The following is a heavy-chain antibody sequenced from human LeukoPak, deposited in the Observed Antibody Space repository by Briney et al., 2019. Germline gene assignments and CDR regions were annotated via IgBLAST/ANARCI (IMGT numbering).Heavy chain of an antibody. Sequence: PGGSLRLSCAASGFTFSDYYMSWIRQAPGKGLEWVSYISSSGSTIYYADSVKGRFTISRDNAKNSLYLQMNSLRAEDTAVYYCASPQQLVRNYYYYGMDVWGQGTTVTVSS. J-gene: IGHJ6*02. D-gene: IGHD6-13*01. CDR3: ASPQQLVRNYYYYGMDV. V-gene: IGHV3-11*01. CDR1: GFTFSDYY. CDR2: ISSSGSTI.